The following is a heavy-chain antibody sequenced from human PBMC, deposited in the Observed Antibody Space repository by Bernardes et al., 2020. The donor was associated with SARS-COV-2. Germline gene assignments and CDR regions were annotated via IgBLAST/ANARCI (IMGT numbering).Heavy chain of an antibody. Sequence: GGSLRLSRAASGFTFDDYGMSWVRQAPGKGLEWVSGINWNGGSTGYADSVKGRFTISRDNAKNSLYLQMNSLRAEDTALYHCARGGIAAVNWYFDLWGRGTLVTVSS. V-gene: IGHV3-20*01. CDR2: INWNGGST. J-gene: IGHJ2*01. CDR1: GFTFDDYG. CDR3: ARGGIAAVNWYFDL. D-gene: IGHD6-13*01.